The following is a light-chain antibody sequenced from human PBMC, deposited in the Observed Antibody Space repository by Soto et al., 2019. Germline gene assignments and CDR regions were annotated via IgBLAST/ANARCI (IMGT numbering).Light chain of an antibody. J-gene: IGKJ2*01. Sequence: DIQMTQSPSSLSASIGDRVTITCRASQSIRSSLNWYQQKPGKAPKLLIYTASSLQGGVPSRFSGSGSGTDFTLTISSLQPDDFATYYCQQSYSKPMYTFGQGTKLEIK. CDR2: TAS. CDR3: QQSYSKPMYT. V-gene: IGKV1-39*01. CDR1: QSIRSS.